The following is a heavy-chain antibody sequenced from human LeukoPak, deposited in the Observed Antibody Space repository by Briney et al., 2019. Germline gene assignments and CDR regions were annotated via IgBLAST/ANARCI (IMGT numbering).Heavy chain of an antibody. CDR1: GFTFSSYA. J-gene: IGHJ4*02. V-gene: IGHV3-23*01. Sequence: GGSLRLSCAASGFTFSSYAMNWVRQAPGKGLEWVSAISGSGSSTYYADSVKGRFTISRDNSKNTLYLQMSSLRTEDTAVYHCARATYSGGYYFDQWGQGILVTVSS. CDR3: ARATYSGGYYFDQ. CDR2: ISGSGSST. D-gene: IGHD1-26*01.